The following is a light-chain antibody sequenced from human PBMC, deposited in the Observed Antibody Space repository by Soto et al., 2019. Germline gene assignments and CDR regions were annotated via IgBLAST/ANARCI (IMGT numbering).Light chain of an antibody. J-gene: IGKJ1*01. CDR1: QDINRW. Sequence: DIQRTQSPSSVSASVGDRVTITCRASQDINRWLAWFQQKPGKAPKLLIYTASSLQSGVPSRFSGSGSGTDFTLTISSLQPEDFASYYCLQAKAFPLTLGQGTKVDIK. CDR3: LQAKAFPLT. V-gene: IGKV1-12*01. CDR2: TAS.